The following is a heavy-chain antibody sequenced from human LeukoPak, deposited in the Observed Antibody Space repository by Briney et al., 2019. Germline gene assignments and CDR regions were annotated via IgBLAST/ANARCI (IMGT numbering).Heavy chain of an antibody. V-gene: IGHV3-33*01. D-gene: IGHD2-2*01. Sequence: GGSLRLSCAASGFTFSSYGMHWVRQAPGKGLEWVAVIWYDGSNKYYADSVKGRFTISRDNSKNTLYLQMSSLRAEDTAVYYCARDGVDCSSTSCYLDAFDIWGQGTMDTVSS. J-gene: IGHJ3*02. CDR1: GFTFSSYG. CDR2: IWYDGSNK. CDR3: ARDGVDCSSTSCYLDAFDI.